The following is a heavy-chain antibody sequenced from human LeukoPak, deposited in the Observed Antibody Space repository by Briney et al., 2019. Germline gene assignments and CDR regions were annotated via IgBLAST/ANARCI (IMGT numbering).Heavy chain of an antibody. CDR1: GFTFGSSA. J-gene: IGHJ4*02. CDR2: FSSDGSST. Sequence: QPGGSLRLSCSASGFTFGSSAMYWVRQAPGKGLEYVSAFSSDGSSTFYADSVKGRFTISRDNPKNMLYLQMSSLRADDTAVYYCVKTPKYYGSGRGLFDSWGQGILVTVSS. CDR3: VKTPKYYGSGRGLFDS. V-gene: IGHV3-64D*06. D-gene: IGHD3-10*01.